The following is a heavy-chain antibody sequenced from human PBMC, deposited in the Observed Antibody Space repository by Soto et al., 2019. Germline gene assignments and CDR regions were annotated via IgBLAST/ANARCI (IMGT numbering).Heavy chain of an antibody. J-gene: IGHJ4*02. Sequence: EVQLEESGGGLVQPGRSLRLSCAASGFTFDDYAMHWVRQAPGKGLEWVSGISWNSGIIGYADSVKGRFTISRDNAKNSLYLQMNSLRAEDTAFYYCAKDIVRKASSFDYWGQGTLVTVSS. V-gene: IGHV3-9*01. CDR1: GFTFDDYA. CDR3: AKDIVRKASSFDY. D-gene: IGHD6-13*01. CDR2: ISWNSGII.